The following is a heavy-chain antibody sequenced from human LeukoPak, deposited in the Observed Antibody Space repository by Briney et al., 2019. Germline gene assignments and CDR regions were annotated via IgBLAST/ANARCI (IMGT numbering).Heavy chain of an antibody. CDR2: IYSGGST. D-gene: IGHD5-18*01. V-gene: IGHV3-53*01. CDR1: GFTVSSNY. J-gene: IGHJ4*02. Sequence: QSGGSLRLSCAASGFTVSSNYMSWVRQAPGKGLEWVSVIYSGGSTYYADSVKGRFTISRDNSKNTLYLQMNSLRAEHTAVYYCARVGTAMVLDYWGQGTLVTVSS. CDR3: ARVGTAMVLDY.